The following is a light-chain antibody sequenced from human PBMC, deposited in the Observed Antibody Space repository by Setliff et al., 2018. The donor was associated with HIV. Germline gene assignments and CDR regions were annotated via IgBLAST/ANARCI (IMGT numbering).Light chain of an antibody. CDR2: DVS. CDR3: CSYTSSSTLYV. CDR1: SSDVGGYNY. J-gene: IGLJ1*01. V-gene: IGLV2-14*03. Sequence: QSALTQPASVSGSPGQSITISCTGTSSDVGGYNYVSWYQQHPGKAPKLMIYDVSDRPSGVSNRFSGSKSGNTAPLTISGLQAEDEADYYCCSYTSSSTLYVFGTGTKVNV.